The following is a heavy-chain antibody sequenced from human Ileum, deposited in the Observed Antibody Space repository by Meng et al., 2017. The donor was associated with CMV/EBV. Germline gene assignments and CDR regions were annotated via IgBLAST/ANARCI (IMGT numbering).Heavy chain of an antibody. Sequence: YAMSWVRQAPGKGLEWVSAISDSGGGTYYADSVKGRFTISRDNSKNTLYLQMNNLRAEDTALYYCANHLRTIFGVVTTGSPRRYFDLWGRGTLVTVSS. V-gene: IGHV3-23*01. CDR2: ISDSGGGT. CDR1: YA. D-gene: IGHD3-3*01. J-gene: IGHJ2*01. CDR3: ANHLRTIFGVVTTGSPRRYFDL.